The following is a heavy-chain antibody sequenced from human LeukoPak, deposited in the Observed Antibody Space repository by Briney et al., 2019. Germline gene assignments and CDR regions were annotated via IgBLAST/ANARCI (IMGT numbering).Heavy chain of an antibody. D-gene: IGHD6-13*01. CDR1: GYTFTDYY. CDR3: ARVGIAAAGTIDVDY. V-gene: IGHV1-2*02. CDR2: INPNGGGT. J-gene: IGHJ4*02. Sequence: ASVKVSCKASGYTFTDYYMHWVRQAPGQGLEWMGWINPNGGGTNYAQNFQGRVTMTRDTSTSTAYMELRSLRSDDTAVYYCARVGIAAAGTIDVDYWGQGTLVTVSS.